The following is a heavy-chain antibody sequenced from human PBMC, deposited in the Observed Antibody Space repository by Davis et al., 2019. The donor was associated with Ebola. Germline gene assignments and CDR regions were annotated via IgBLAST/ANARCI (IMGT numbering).Heavy chain of an antibody. J-gene: IGHJ6*02. D-gene: IGHD2-15*01. V-gene: IGHV1-8*01. CDR1: GYPFTSYH. Sequence: ASVKVSCKASGYPFTSYHINWVRQATGQGLEWMGWMNPNSGNTGYAQKFQGRLTMTRNTSISTAYMELSSLRSEDTAVYYCARGYCSGPGCYSRTPYYYYGMDVWGQGTTVTVSS. CDR2: MNPNSGNT. CDR3: ARGYCSGPGCYSRTPYYYYGMDV.